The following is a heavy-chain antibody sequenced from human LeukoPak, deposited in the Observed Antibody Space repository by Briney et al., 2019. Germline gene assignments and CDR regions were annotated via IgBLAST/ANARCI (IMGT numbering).Heavy chain of an antibody. CDR3: ARVAVGNQLLSAFDR. J-gene: IGHJ4*02. Sequence: GASVKVSCKASGYTFTGYYMHWGRQAPGQGLEWMGWIHPNSGGTNYAQKFQGRVTMSSDTSITTAYMELSSLRSDDTAVYYCARVAVGNQLLSAFDRWGQGTLVTVSS. V-gene: IGHV1-2*02. CDR2: IHPNSGGT. CDR1: GYTFTGYY. D-gene: IGHD2-2*01.